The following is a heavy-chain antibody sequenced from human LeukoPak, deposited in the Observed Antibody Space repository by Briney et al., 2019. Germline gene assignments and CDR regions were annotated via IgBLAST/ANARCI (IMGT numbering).Heavy chain of an antibody. CDR1: GYTFTSYA. Sequence: SVKVSCKASGYTFTSYAIHWVRQAPGQGLEWMGGIIPIFGTANYAQKFQGRVTITADESTSTAYMELSSLRSEDTAVYYCARAETYYYGSGSYYFDYWGQGTLVTVSS. D-gene: IGHD3-10*01. CDR2: IIPIFGTA. J-gene: IGHJ4*02. V-gene: IGHV1-69*13. CDR3: ARAETYYYGSGSYYFDY.